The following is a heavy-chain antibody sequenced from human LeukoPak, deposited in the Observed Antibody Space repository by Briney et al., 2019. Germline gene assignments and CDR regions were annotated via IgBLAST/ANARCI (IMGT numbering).Heavy chain of an antibody. CDR3: ARAPREMNWYEAFHI. CDR2: IIAVFGAA. Sequence: GASVRVSCKTSGGTFSGYAINWVRQAPGQGLEWMGGIIAVFGAANYAQKFQGRVTITADESTSTAYMELTSLRSEDTAVYYCARAPREMNWYEAFHIWGQGTMVTVSS. CDR1: GGTFSGYA. V-gene: IGHV1-69*13. J-gene: IGHJ3*02. D-gene: IGHD1-1*01.